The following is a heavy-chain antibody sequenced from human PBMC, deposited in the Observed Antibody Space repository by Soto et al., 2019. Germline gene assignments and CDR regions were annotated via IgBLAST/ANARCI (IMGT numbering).Heavy chain of an antibody. V-gene: IGHV3-7*01. CDR2: IKPDGSEK. CDR3: ARAYEFGFDI. Sequence: EVQLVESGGGLVQPGGSLRLSCAASAFTLSSYWMSWVRQAPGKGLEWVANIKPDGSEKYYVDSVKGRFTISRDNTKNSLYLQRSTLRPEDTAMYYCARAYEFGFDIWGQGTLVSVSS. D-gene: IGHD3-16*01. J-gene: IGHJ3*02. CDR1: AFTLSSYW.